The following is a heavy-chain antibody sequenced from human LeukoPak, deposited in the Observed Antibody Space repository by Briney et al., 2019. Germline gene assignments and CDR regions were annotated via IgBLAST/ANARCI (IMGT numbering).Heavy chain of an antibody. J-gene: IGHJ4*02. V-gene: IGHV4-34*01. CDR2: INHSGRT. CDR3: ARLGKAFDY. CDR1: RGSFSGYY. Sequence: SETVPLTCAVYRGSFSGYYWSWIRQPPGKGREWIGEINHSGRTNYNPSLKSRVTISVDTSMYAFSLKVSCGTAAVTAGYYCARLGKAFDYWGQGTLVTVCS. D-gene: IGHD7-27*01.